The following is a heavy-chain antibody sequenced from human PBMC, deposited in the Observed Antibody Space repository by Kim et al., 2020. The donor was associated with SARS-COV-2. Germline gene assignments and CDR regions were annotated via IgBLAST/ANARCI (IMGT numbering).Heavy chain of an antibody. V-gene: IGHV4-39*07. CDR2: IYYSGST. J-gene: IGHJ5*02. D-gene: IGHD3-9*01. Sequence: SETLSLTCTVSGGSISSSSYYWGWIRQPPGKGLEWIGSIYYSGSTYYNPSLKSRVTISVDTSKNQFSLKLSSVTAADTAVYYCARDYDILTGSTNWFDPWGQGTLVTVSS. CDR3: ARDYDILTGSTNWFDP. CDR1: GGSISSSSYY.